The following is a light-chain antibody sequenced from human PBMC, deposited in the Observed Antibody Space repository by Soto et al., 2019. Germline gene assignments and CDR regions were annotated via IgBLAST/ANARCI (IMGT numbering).Light chain of an antibody. CDR2: GAS. CDR3: QQYGSSPWT. V-gene: IGKV3-20*01. CDR1: QSVSSRY. J-gene: IGKJ1*01. Sequence: EIGLTQSPGTLSLSPGERATLSCRASQSVSSRYLVWYQQKLGQAPRLLIHGASSRATGIPDRFSGSGSGTDFTLTISRLEPEDFAVYYCQQYGSSPWTFGQGTKVDIK.